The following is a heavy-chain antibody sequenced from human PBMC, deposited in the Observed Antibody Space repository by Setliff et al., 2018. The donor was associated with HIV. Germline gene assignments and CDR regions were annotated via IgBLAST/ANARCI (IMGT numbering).Heavy chain of an antibody. CDR1: GYTFTSYG. D-gene: IGHD3-9*01. V-gene: IGHV1-18*01. CDR3: ARDRGKVLRYFDWPTYYYYYYMDV. J-gene: IGHJ6*03. CDR2: ISAYNGNT. Sequence: ASVKVSCKDSGYTFTSYGISWVRQDPGQGLEWMGWISAYNGNTKYAQKLQGRGTMTTDTSTSTAYMELRSLRCDETAVYYCARDRGKVLRYFDWPTYYYYYYMDVWGKGTTVTVSS.